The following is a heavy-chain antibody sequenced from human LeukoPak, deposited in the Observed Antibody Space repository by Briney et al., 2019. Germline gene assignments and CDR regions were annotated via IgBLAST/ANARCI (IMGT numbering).Heavy chain of an antibody. CDR2: INPNSGGT. CDR1: GYTFTGYY. CDR3: ARFQIVVVPAAINWFDP. D-gene: IGHD2-2*02. J-gene: IGHJ5*02. V-gene: IGHV1-2*02. Sequence: ASVKVSCKASGYTFTGYYMHWVRQAPGQGLEWMGWINPNSGGTNYAQKFQGRFTMTRDTSISTAYMELSRLRSDDTAVYYCARFQIVVVPAAINWFDPWGQGTLVTVSS.